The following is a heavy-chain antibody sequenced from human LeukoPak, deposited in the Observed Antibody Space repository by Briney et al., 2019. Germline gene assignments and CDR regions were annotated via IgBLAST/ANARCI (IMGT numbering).Heavy chain of an antibody. D-gene: IGHD3-10*01. CDR3: ANENYYASGSYPDY. J-gene: IGHJ4*02. CDR2: ISSSGDGT. V-gene: IGHV3-23*01. CDR1: GFTFSSYA. Sequence: PGRSLRLSCAASGFTFSSYAMHWVRQAPGKGLEWVSTISSSGDGTYYADSVKGRFAISGDNSKNTLYLQMSSLRADDTAVYYCANENYYASGSYPDYWGQGTLVTVSS.